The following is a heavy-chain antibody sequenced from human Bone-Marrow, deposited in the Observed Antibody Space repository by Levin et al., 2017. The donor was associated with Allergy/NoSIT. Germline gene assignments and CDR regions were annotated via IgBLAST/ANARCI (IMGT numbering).Heavy chain of an antibody. CDR2: ISYDGSNK. CDR3: ARVRGLTAPDYYYYGMDV. D-gene: IGHD5-18*01. CDR1: GFTFSSYA. V-gene: IGHV3-30*04. Sequence: GGSLRLSCAASGFTFSSYAMHWVRQAPGKGLEWVAVISYDGSNKYYADSVKGRFTISRDNSKNTLYLQMNSLRAEDTAVYYCARVRGLTAPDYYYYGMDVWGQGTTVTVSS. J-gene: IGHJ6*02.